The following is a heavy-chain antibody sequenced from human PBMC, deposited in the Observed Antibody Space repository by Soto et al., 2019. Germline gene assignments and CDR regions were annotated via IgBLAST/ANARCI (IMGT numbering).Heavy chain of an antibody. CDR1: GYTFTNYD. CDR2: ISTYTGNT. V-gene: IGHV1-18*01. CDR3: ARGYYYGSGRPTPGGMDV. J-gene: IGHJ6*02. D-gene: IGHD3-10*01. Sequence: QVHLVQSGAEVKKPGASVKVSCKASGYTFTNYDINWVRQAPGQGLEWMGWISTYTGNTNYAQKLQGRVTMTTDXXTXTXXMELRSLRSDDTAVYYCARGYYYGSGRPTPGGMDVWGQGTTVTVSS.